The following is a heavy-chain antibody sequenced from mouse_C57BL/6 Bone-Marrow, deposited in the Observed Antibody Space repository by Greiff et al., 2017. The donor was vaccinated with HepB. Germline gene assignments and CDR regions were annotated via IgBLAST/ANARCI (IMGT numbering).Heavy chain of an antibody. CDR3: ARPGFTTVVATNWYFDV. CDR2: INPDSSTI. Sequence: EVQLVESGGGLVQPGGSLKLSCAASGIDFSRYWMSWVQRAPGKGLEWIGEINPDSSTINYAPSLKDKFIISRDNAKNTLYLQMSKVRSEDTALYYCARPGFTTVVATNWYFDVWGTGTTVTVSS. J-gene: IGHJ1*03. D-gene: IGHD1-1*01. V-gene: IGHV4-1*01. CDR1: GIDFSRYW.